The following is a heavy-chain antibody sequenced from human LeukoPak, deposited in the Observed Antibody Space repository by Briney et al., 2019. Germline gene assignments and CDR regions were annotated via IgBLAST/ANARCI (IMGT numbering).Heavy chain of an antibody. D-gene: IGHD1-26*01. CDR1: GFTVRSNY. J-gene: IGHJ4*01. CDR2: IYSGGST. CDR3: AKDYTKGVGATDY. Sequence: GGSLRLSCASSGFTVRSNYMSWVRQAPGKGLEWVSVIYSGGSTYYADSVKGRFTISRDNSKNTLYLQMNSLSAEDPAVYYCAKDYTKGVGATDYWGHGTLVTVSS. V-gene: IGHV3-53*01.